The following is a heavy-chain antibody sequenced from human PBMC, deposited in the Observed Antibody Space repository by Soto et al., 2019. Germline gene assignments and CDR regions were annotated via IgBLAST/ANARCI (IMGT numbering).Heavy chain of an antibody. CDR3: ARDLEILLFDY. CDR1: GFAFSSYA. V-gene: IGHV3-30-3*01. D-gene: IGHD3-3*01. CDR2: ISYDGSNK. J-gene: IGHJ4*02. Sequence: GGSLRLSCAASGFAFSSYAMHWVRQSPGKGLEWVAFISYDGSNKYYADSVKGRFTISRDNSKNTLYLQMNSLRAEDTAVYYCARDLEILLFDYSGQGTLITFSS.